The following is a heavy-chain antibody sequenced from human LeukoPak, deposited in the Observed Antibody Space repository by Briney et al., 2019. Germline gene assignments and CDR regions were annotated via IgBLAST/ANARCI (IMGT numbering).Heavy chain of an antibody. CDR1: GGFTSSYY. CDR3: ARHAIGGDWFEP. Sequence: SETLSLTCTVSGGFTSSYYWRWIRQPPGKGLEWIGYIYYSGTTNYNRSLKSRVTISVSTSKIQFCLKRSSVTAADKGVYDCARHAIGGDWFEPWGQGTLVTVSS. J-gene: IGHJ5*02. D-gene: IGHD2-21*01. V-gene: IGHV4-59*08. CDR2: IYYSGTT.